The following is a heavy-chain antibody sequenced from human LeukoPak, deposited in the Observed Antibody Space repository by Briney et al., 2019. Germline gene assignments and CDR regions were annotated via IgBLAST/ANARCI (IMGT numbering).Heavy chain of an antibody. J-gene: IGHJ4*02. CDR2: IYYSGST. V-gene: IGHV4-59*08. CDR1: GGSISSYY. CDR3: ARRRPYMYYFDY. Sequence: SETLSLTCTVSGGSISSYYWNWIRQPPGKGLEWIGYIYYSGSTNYNPSLKSRVTISVDTSKNKFSLKLNSMTAADTAVYYCARRRPYMYYFDYWGQGTLVTVSS. D-gene: IGHD2-2*02.